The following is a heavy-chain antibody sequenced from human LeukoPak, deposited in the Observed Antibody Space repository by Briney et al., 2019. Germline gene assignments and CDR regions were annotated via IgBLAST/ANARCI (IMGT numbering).Heavy chain of an antibody. Sequence: GGSLRLSCAASGFTFSSYSMNWVRQAPGKGLEWVSSISSSSSYIYYADSVKGRFTISRDNAKNSLYLQMNSLRAEDTAVYYRARNLLPGVRGFPGWFDPWGQGTLVTVSS. V-gene: IGHV3-21*01. D-gene: IGHD3-10*01. CDR3: ARNLLPGVRGFPGWFDP. CDR2: ISSSSSYI. CDR1: GFTFSSYS. J-gene: IGHJ5*02.